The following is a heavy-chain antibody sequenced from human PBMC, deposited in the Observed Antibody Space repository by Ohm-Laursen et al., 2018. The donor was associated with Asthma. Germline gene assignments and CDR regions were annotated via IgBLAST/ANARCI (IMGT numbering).Heavy chain of an antibody. CDR3: ARAWGGFDY. D-gene: IGHD7-27*01. CDR1: GFTFILYG. J-gene: IGHJ4*02. V-gene: IGHV3-48*02. CDR2: ISSSGSTI. Sequence: SLRLSCSASGFTFILYGMNWVRQAPGKGLEWVSYISSSGSTIYYADSVRGRFTISRDNAKNSLYLPMNSLRDEDTAVYYCARAWGGFDYWGQGTLVPVSS.